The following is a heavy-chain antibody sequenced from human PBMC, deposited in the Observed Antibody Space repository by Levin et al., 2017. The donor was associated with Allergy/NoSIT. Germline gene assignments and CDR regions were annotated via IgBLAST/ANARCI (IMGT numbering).Heavy chain of an antibody. Sequence: GGSLRLSCAASGFTFSRYDMHWVRQFTGKGLEWVSAIGIAGDTYYPGSVKGRFAISRDDARNFLYLQMNNLRAGDTAVYYCARETGMGSSGWGGLDYWGQGILVTVSS. D-gene: IGHD6-25*01. V-gene: IGHV3-13*04. CDR1: GFTFSRYD. J-gene: IGHJ4*02. CDR2: IGIAGDT. CDR3: ARETGMGSSGWGGLDY.